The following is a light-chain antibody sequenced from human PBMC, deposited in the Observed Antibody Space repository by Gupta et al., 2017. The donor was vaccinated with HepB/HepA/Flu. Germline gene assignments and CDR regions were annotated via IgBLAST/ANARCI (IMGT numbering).Light chain of an antibody. CDR3: QSYDSSLSGVV. J-gene: IGLJ2*01. CDR1: SSNIGAGYD. Sequence: QSVLTQPPSLSGAPGQRVTISCTGSSSNIGAGYDVHWYQQLPGTAPKVLIYINSNRPSGVPDRFSGSKSGTSASLAITGLQAEDEADYYCQSYDSSLSGVVFGGGTKLTVL. V-gene: IGLV1-40*01. CDR2: INS.